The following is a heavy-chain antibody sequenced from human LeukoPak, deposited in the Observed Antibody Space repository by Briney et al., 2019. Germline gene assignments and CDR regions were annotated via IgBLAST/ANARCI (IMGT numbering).Heavy chain of an antibody. CDR3: ARARDEGYYYYYYMDV. CDR2: ISAYNGNT. CDR1: GYTFTSYG. Sequence: ASVKVSCKASGYTFTSYGISWVRQAPGQGLEWMGWISAYNGNTNYAQKLQGRVTMTTDTSTSTAYMELRSLRSDDTAVYYCARARDEGYYYYYYMDVWGKGTTVTVSS. J-gene: IGHJ6*03. V-gene: IGHV1-18*01.